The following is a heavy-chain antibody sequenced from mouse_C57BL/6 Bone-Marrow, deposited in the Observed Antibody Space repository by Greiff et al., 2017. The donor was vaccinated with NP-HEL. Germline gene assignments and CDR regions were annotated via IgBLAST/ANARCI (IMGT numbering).Heavy chain of an antibody. CDR3: AGRVVGYYFDY. J-gene: IGHJ2*01. D-gene: IGHD1-1*01. V-gene: IGHV1-26*01. Sequence: EVQLQQSGPELVKPGASVKISCKASGYTFTDYYMNWVKQSHGKSLEWIGDINPNNGGTSYNQKFKGKATLTVDKSSSTAYMELRSLTSEDSAVYYCAGRVVGYYFDYWGQGTTLTVSS. CDR2: INPNNGGT. CDR1: GYTFTDYY.